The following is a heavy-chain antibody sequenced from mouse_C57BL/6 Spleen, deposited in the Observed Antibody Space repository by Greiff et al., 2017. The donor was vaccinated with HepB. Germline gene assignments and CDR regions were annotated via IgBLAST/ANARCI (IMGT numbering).Heavy chain of an antibody. CDR2: IDPENGDT. V-gene: IGHV14-4*01. CDR1: GFNIKDDY. CDR3: TTDYGAMDY. D-gene: IGHD1-1*01. Sequence: EVQLQQSGAELVRPGASVKLSCTASGFNIKDDYMHWVKQRPEQGLEWIGRIDPENGDTEYASKFQGKATITADTSSNTAYLQLSSLTSEDTAVYYCTTDYGAMDYWGQGTSVTVSS. J-gene: IGHJ4*01.